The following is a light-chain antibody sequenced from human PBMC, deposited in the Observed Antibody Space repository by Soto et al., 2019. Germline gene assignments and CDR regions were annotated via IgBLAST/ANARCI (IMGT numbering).Light chain of an antibody. Sequence: QSALTQHASVSGSPGQSVTISCTGTSSDVGGYDYVSWYQHHPGKAPKLVIYDVTYRPSGVSDRFSGSKSANTASLTISGLQAEDEADYYCSSYTSSSTYVFGTGTKLTVL. CDR3: SSYTSSSTYV. CDR1: SSDVGGYDY. J-gene: IGLJ1*01. CDR2: DVT. V-gene: IGLV2-14*01.